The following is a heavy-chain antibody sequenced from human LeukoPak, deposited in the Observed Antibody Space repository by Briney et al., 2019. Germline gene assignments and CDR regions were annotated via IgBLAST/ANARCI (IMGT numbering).Heavy chain of an antibody. D-gene: IGHD3-22*01. J-gene: IGHJ4*02. CDR1: GYIFTNYY. CDR3: AKLWSYYDNSGFFEDY. CDR2: INPVGGVT. Sequence: ASVKISCKASGYIFTNYYLYWVRQAPGQGLEWMGVINPVGGVTTDAQRFQGRVTRTRATSTSTFDMELCSLKSEDTAVYYCAKLWSYYDNSGFFEDYWGQGTLVTVSS. V-gene: IGHV1-46*01.